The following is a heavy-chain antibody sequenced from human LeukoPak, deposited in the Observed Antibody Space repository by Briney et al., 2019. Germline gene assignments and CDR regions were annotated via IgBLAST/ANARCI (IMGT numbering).Heavy chain of an antibody. CDR2: IYYSGST. D-gene: IGHD6-6*01. Sequence: SETLSLTCTVSGGSISNYYCSWIRQPPGKGLEWVGYIYYSGSTNYNPSLTSRVTISVDTSKNQFSLKLSSVTAADTAVYYCARVVAAQSWFDPWGQGTLVTVSS. CDR1: GGSISNYY. V-gene: IGHV4-59*01. CDR3: ARVVAAQSWFDP. J-gene: IGHJ5*02.